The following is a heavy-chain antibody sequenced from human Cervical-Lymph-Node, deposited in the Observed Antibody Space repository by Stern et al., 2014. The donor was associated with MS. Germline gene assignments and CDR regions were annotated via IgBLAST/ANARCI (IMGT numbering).Heavy chain of an antibody. J-gene: IGHJ5*02. CDR3: ARLTGRWSNEGYLDP. CDR2: IYPSDSDI. D-gene: IGHD5-12*01. V-gene: IGHV5-51*03. Sequence: VQLVQSGAEVKKPGEALKIACKGSGFSFDSYYWIAWVRQLPGKGLEWMGIIYPSDSDIRYSPSFQGQVPISADKSITTAYLQWSSLKASDTAIYYCARLTGRWSNEGYLDPWGQGTLVTVSS. CDR1: GFSFDSYYW.